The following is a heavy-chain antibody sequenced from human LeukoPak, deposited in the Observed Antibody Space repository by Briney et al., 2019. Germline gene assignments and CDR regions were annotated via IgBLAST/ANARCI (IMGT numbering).Heavy chain of an antibody. CDR2: INSGGTST. V-gene: IGHV3-74*01. J-gene: IGHJ4*02. CDR1: GFTFSSYW. D-gene: IGHD3-22*01. Sequence: PGGSLRLSCAASGFTFSSYWMRWVRQAPGKGLVWVSDINSGGTSTNYADSVKGRFTISRDNAKNTLYLQMNSLRAEDTAVYYCARGADSNGYTVLDYWGQGTLVTVSS. CDR3: ARGADSNGYTVLDY.